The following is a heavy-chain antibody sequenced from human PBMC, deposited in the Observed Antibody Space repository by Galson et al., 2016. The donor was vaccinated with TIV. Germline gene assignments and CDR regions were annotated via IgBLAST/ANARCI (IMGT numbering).Heavy chain of an antibody. CDR2: IIPLFRTT. D-gene: IGHD5-18*01. CDR1: GDTISSYV. Sequence: SVKVSCKASGDTISSYVFNWVRLAPGQGLEWMGGIIPLFRTTNYAQEFQGRVTITADESTNTAYMELNSLRSGDTAVYYCASDRNTAFDTYHYYYGMDVWGQGTTVTVSS. J-gene: IGHJ6*02. V-gene: IGHV1-69*13. CDR3: ASDRNTAFDTYHYYYGMDV.